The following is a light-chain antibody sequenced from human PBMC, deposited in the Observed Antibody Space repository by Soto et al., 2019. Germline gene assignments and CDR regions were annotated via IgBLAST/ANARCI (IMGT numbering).Light chain of an antibody. CDR2: GAS. CDR1: QSVRSN. CDR3: QQRSNWPPLT. Sequence: EIVMTQSPATLSVSPGEGATLSCRASQSVRSNLTWYQQKPGQAPRLLIYGASTRATGVPARFRGSGSGTEFTLTISSLEPEDFAVYYCQQRSNWPPLTFGGGTKVDIK. V-gene: IGKV3-15*01. J-gene: IGKJ4*01.